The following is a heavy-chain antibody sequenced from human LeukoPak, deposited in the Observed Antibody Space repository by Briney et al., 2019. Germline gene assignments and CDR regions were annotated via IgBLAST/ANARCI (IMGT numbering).Heavy chain of an antibody. CDR3: ARDQYDTWSRRGNFDS. CDR1: GGSIRNSSFY. V-gene: IGHV3-7*03. D-gene: IGHD3-3*01. CDR2: IKLDGSEK. Sequence: ETLSLTCAVSGGSIRNSSFYWGWIRQAPGKGLEWVANIKLDGSEKNYVDSVKGRFTISRDNTKNSLYLQMNSLRVEDTAVFYCARDQYDTWSRRGNFDSWGQGTLVIVSS. J-gene: IGHJ4*02.